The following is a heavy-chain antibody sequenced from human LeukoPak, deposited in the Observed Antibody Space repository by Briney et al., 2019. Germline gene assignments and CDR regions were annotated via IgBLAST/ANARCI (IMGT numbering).Heavy chain of an antibody. V-gene: IGHV1-24*01. J-gene: IGHJ4*02. CDR2: FDPEDGEA. CDR3: ATLYGMYYYDSSGYPNFDY. D-gene: IGHD3-22*01. Sequence: ASVKVSCKVSGYTLTELSMHWVRQAPGKGLEWMGGFDPEDGEAIYAQKFQGRVTMTEDTSTDTAYMELSSLRSEDTPVYYCATLYGMYYYDSSGYPNFDYWGQGTLVTVSS. CDR1: GYTLTELS.